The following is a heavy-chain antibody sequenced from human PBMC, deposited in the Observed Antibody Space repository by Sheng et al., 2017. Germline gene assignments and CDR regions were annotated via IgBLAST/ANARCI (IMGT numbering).Heavy chain of an antibody. CDR1: GGSISSSNYY. CDR2: IYYSGST. V-gene: IGHV4-39*07. D-gene: IGHD1-1*01. J-gene: IGHJ5*02. CDR3: ARDESDDRPGRRWFDP. Sequence: QLQLQESGPGLVKPSETLSLTCTVSGGSISSSNYYWGWIRQPPGKGLEWIGSIYYSGSTYYNPSLKSRVTISVDTSKNQFSLKLSSVTAADTAVYYCARDESDDRPGRRWFDPWGQGTLVTVSS.